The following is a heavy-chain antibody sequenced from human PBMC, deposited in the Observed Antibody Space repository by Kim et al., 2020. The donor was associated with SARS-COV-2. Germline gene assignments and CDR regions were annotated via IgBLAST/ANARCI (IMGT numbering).Heavy chain of an antibody. D-gene: IGHD2-2*01. V-gene: IGHV3-11*06. CDR3: ARDRGSYCSTPSCYGAHYYYGLDV. Sequence: GGSLRLSCAASGFSFSDYYMSWVRQAPGKGLEWVSYISSTTSYTSYADSVKGRFTISRDNAENSLYLQMNSLRAEDTAVYYCARDRGSYCSTPSCYGAHYYYGLDVWGQGTTVTVSS. CDR2: ISSTTSYT. J-gene: IGHJ6*02. CDR1: GFSFSDYY.